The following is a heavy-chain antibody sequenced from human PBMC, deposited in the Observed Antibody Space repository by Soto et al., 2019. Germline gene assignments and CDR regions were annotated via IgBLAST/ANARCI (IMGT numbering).Heavy chain of an antibody. Sequence: SVKVSCKASGGTFSSYAISWVRQAPGQGLEWMGGIIPIFGTANYAQKFQGRVTITADESTSTAYMELSSLRSEDTAVYYCARRRSDSSGWGVRYYYAMDVWGQGTTVTVSS. CDR1: GGTFSSYA. D-gene: IGHD6-19*01. CDR2: IIPIFGTA. CDR3: ARRRSDSSGWGVRYYYAMDV. V-gene: IGHV1-69*13. J-gene: IGHJ6*02.